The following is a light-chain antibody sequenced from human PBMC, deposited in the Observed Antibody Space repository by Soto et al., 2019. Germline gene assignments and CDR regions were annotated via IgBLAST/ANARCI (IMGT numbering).Light chain of an antibody. CDR2: DVN. J-gene: IGLJ2*01. CDR1: SSDIGGLFNY. Sequence: QSALTQPASVSGSPGQSITISCTGTSSDIGGLFNYVSWYQQHPGKAPKLLIYDVNVRPSGVSDRFSGSKSGNTASLTISGLQAEDEAAYFRSSYSSDATHVVFGGGTKLTVL. CDR3: SSYSSDATHVV. V-gene: IGLV2-14*03.